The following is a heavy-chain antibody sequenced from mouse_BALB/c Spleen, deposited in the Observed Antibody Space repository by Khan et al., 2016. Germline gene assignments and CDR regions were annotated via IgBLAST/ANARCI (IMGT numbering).Heavy chain of an antibody. CDR3: AKWDWYFGV. J-gene: IGHJ1*01. CDR1: GFNIKDTY. Sequence: EVELQQSGAELVKPGASVKLSCTASGFNIKDTYMHWVKQRPEQGLEWIGRIDPANGNTKYEAKLQGKATITADKSSNTAYLQLSSLTSEGSAVYYCAKWDWYFGVWGAGTTVTVSS. D-gene: IGHD1-3*01. V-gene: IGHV14-3*02. CDR2: IDPANGNT.